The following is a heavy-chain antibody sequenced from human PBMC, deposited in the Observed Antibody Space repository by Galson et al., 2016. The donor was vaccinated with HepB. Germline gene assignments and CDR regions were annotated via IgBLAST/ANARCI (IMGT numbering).Heavy chain of an antibody. V-gene: IGHV3-30*18. CDR3: AKHTYIYDSATFSGFDS. J-gene: IGHJ4*02. Sequence: SLRLSCAASKFRFSAYGMHWVRQAPGKGLEWVAVISYDGSNKYYADSVKGRFTISRDISKNTLHLHMDGLKAEDTAIYYCAKHTYIYDSATFSGFDSWGRGTLVTVSS. CDR2: ISYDGSNK. CDR1: KFRFSAYG. D-gene: IGHD5-18*01.